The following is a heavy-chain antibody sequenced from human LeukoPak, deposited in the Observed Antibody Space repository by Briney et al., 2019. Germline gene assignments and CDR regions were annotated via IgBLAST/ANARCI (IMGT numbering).Heavy chain of an antibody. V-gene: IGHV1-2*02. CDR3: ARSATVTTFSHNDY. CDR1: GYTFTGYY. Sequence: ASVKVSCKAAGYTFTGYYMHWVRQDPGQGLEWMGWINPNSGGTNYAQKFQGRVTMTRDTSISTAYMELSRLRSDDTAVYYCARSATVTTFSHNDYWGQGTLVTVSS. D-gene: IGHD4-17*01. CDR2: INPNSGGT. J-gene: IGHJ4*02.